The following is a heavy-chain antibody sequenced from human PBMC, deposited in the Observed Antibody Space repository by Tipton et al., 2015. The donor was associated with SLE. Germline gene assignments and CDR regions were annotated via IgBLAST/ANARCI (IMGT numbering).Heavy chain of an antibody. CDR3: ARVARRSFGEGLGYYYYYGMDV. J-gene: IGHJ6*02. V-gene: IGHV1-18*01. CDR1: GYTFTSYG. D-gene: IGHD3-3*01. CDR2: ISAYNGNT. Sequence: QLVQSGAEVKKPGASVKVSCKASGYTFTSYGISWVRQAPGQGLEWMGWISAYNGNTNYAQKLQGRVTMTTDTSTSTAYMELRSLRSDDTAVYYCARVARRSFGEGLGYYYYYGMDVWGQGTTVTVSS.